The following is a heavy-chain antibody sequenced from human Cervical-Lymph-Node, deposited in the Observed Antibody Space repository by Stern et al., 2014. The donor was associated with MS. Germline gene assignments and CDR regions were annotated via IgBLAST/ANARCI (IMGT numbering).Heavy chain of an antibody. V-gene: IGHV1-69*01. D-gene: IGHD1-26*01. Sequence: VHLVESGAEVKKPGSSVKVSCKASGGTFSSYAISWARQAPGQGLEWLGGIIPIFGTANYAQKFQGRVTITADESTSTAYMELSSLRSEDTAVYYCARGELKEGLVRGMDVWGQGTTVTVSS. CDR3: ARGELKEGLVRGMDV. CDR1: GGTFSSYA. J-gene: IGHJ6*02. CDR2: IIPIFGTA.